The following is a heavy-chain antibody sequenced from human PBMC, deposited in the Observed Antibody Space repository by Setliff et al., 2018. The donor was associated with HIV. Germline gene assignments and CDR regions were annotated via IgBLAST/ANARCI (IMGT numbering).Heavy chain of an antibody. V-gene: IGHV4-38-2*02. CDR1: GFSISSRYY. Sequence: SETLSLTCDVSGFSISSRYYWGWIRQSPGKGLEWIGNIYHTGSSYYNPSLNDRATISLDTSENQFSLKLNSVTAADKAVYYCARDVLDLVISVYGFWGQGIPVTVSS. D-gene: IGHD3-22*01. CDR3: ARDVLDLVISVYGF. J-gene: IGHJ4*02. CDR2: IYHTGSS.